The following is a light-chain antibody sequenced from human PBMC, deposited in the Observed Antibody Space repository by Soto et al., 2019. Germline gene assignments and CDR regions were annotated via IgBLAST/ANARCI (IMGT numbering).Light chain of an antibody. Sequence: IQITQSPSTLSASVGDRVTITCRASQSISSWLAWYQQKPGKAPKLLIYDASSLESGVPSRFSGSGSGTEFTLTISSLQPDDFATYYCQQYNSYSFWTFGQGTKVDIK. V-gene: IGKV1-5*01. CDR3: QQYNSYSFWT. CDR1: QSISSW. J-gene: IGKJ1*01. CDR2: DAS.